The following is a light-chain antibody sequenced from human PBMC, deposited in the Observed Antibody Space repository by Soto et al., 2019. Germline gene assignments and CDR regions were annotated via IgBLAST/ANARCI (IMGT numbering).Light chain of an antibody. CDR1: QDINNY. J-gene: IGKJ4*01. CDR2: DSS. V-gene: IGKV1-33*01. Sequence: DIQMTQSPSSLSASVGDRVTITCQASQDINNYLNWYQQKPGTAPQLLISDSSNLHSGVPSRFTGSASGTDFTLSISSLQPDDFATYYCQQYDDLPLTCGGGTRIEIK. CDR3: QQYDDLPLT.